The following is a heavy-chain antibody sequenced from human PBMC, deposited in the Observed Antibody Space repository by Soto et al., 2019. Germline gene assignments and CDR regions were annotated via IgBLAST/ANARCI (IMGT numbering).Heavy chain of an antibody. CDR1: GLTFRSYS. CDR2: INAFGDEP. Sequence: DVQLLESGGGWVQPGGSLRLSCTASGLTFRSYSMSWVRQAPGNGLEWVSGINAFGDEPRYAESVKGRLTISRDNSKNTLYLQMNSLRVEDTAIYYCANVDWNYGKDAWGQGTTVTVSS. CDR3: ANVDWNYGKDA. J-gene: IGHJ6*02. V-gene: IGHV3-23*01. D-gene: IGHD1-1*01.